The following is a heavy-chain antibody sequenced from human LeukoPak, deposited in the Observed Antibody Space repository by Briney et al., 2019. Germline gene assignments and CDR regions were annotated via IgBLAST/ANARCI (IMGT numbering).Heavy chain of an antibody. J-gene: IGHJ4*02. CDR3: AKVSIAVAGTGGVFDY. V-gene: IGHV3-23*01. Sequence: GGSLRLSCAASGFTFSSYAMSWVRQAPGKGLEWVSAISGSGGSTYYADSVKGRFTISRDNSKNTLYLQMNSLRAEDTAVYYCAKVSIAVAGTGGVFDYWGQGTLVTVSS. CDR1: GFTFSSYA. D-gene: IGHD6-19*01. CDR2: ISGSGGST.